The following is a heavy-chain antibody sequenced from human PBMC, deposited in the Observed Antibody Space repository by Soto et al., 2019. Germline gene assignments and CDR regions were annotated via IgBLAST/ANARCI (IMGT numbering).Heavy chain of an antibody. J-gene: IGHJ6*02. CDR3: ARSLVNYYDILTGYCGYYYYGMEV. CDR1: PGCLSGYY. D-gene: IGHD3-9*01. Sequence: PSLRLPRTWAVYPGCLSGYYCSWIRQPPSGRLERIGEINHSGSTNYNTSLKSRVTISVDTSKNQFSLKLSSVTAADTAVYYCARSLVNYYDILTGYCGYYYYGMEVWGQGTTVTVSS. V-gene: IGHV4-34*01. CDR2: INHSGST.